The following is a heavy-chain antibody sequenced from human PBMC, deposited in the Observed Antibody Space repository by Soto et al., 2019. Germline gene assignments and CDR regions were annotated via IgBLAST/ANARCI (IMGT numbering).Heavy chain of an antibody. J-gene: IGHJ6*03. V-gene: IGHV3-15*01. Sequence: GGSLRLSCAASGFTFSNAWMSWVRQAPGKGLEWVGRIKSKTDGGTTDYAAPVKGRFTISGDDSKNTLYLQMNSLKTEDTAVYYCARGVQDYSNPTYYYYYMDVWGKGTTVTVSS. CDR2: IKSKTDGGTT. CDR3: ARGVQDYSNPTYYYYYMDV. CDR1: GFTFSNAW. D-gene: IGHD4-4*01.